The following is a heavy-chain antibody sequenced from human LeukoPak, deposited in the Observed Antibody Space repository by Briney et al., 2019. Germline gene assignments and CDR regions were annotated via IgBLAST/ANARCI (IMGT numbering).Heavy chain of an antibody. D-gene: IGHD5-12*01. CDR1: GFTVNSNY. Sequence: GGSLRLSCAASGFTVNSNYMSWVRQAPGKGLEWVSVIYSGGSTYYADSVKGRFTISRDNSKNTLYLQMNSLRAEDTAVYYCARDPGDGYENYFDYWGQGTLVTVSS. J-gene: IGHJ4*02. CDR2: IYSGGST. CDR3: ARDPGDGYENYFDY. V-gene: IGHV3-53*01.